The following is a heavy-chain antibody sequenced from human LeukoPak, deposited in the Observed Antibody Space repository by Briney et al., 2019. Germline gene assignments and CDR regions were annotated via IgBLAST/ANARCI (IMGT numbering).Heavy chain of an antibody. D-gene: IGHD6-19*01. J-gene: IGHJ5*02. V-gene: IGHV3-74*01. CDR2: INTDGSSA. CDR3: ARDLAVAADWFDP. CDR1: GFTFSSYW. Sequence: GGSLRLSCAASGFTFSSYWMHWVRQAPGKGLVWVSRINTDGSSASYAGSVKGRFTISRDNAKNTLYLQMNSLRAEDTAVYYCARDLAVAADWFDPWGQGTLVTVSS.